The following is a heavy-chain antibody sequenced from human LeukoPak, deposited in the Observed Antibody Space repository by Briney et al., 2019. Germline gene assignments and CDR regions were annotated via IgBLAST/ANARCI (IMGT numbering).Heavy chain of an antibody. CDR1: GGSISSYY. D-gene: IGHD3-22*01. Sequence: SETLSLTCTVSGGSISSYYWSWIRQPPGEGLEWIGYIYYSGSTNYNPSLKSRVTISVDTSKNQFSLKLSSVTAADTAVYYCASISSSGYYYAYFQHWGQGTLVTVSS. J-gene: IGHJ1*01. CDR2: IYYSGST. CDR3: ASISSSGYYYAYFQH. V-gene: IGHV4-59*08.